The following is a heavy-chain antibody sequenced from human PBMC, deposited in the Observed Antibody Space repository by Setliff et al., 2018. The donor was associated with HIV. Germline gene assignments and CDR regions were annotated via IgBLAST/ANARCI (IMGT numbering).Heavy chain of an antibody. Sequence: PSETLSLTCIVSGGSFSSSSYSWGWIRLPPGKGPEWIGSIDYSGRTYYNPSLKSRVTISVDTSKDQFSLKLTSVTAADTAVYYCARDTSGGYWGQGTQVTVSS. CDR2: IDYSGRT. D-gene: IGHD3-10*01. J-gene: IGHJ4*02. CDR1: GGSFSSSSYS. CDR3: ARDTSGGY. V-gene: IGHV4-39*07.